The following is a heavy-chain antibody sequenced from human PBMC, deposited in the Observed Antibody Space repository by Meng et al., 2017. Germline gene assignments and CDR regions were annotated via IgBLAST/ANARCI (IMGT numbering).Heavy chain of an antibody. CDR3: ARCSSGWYDDAFDI. CDR1: GFTVSSNY. Sequence: GESLKISCAASGFTVSSNYMSWVRQAPGKGLEWVANIKQDGSEKYYVDSVKGRFTISRDNAKNSLYLQMNSLRAEDTAVYYCARCSSGWYDDAFDIWGQGTMVTVSS. V-gene: IGHV3-7*01. J-gene: IGHJ3*02. D-gene: IGHD6-19*01. CDR2: IKQDGSEK.